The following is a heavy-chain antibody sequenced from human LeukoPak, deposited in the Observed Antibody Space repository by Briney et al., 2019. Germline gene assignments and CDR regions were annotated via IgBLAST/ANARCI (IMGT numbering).Heavy chain of an antibody. CDR1: GYTFTTYG. CDR2: ISAKNGNT. CDR3: AKLGVSGYFDY. Sequence: ASVKVSCEASGYTFTTYGITWVRQAPGQGLEWMGWISAKNGNTNYAQKFQGRVTMTTDTSTSTAYMELRGLRSDDAAVYYCAKLGVSGYFDYWGQGSLVTVSS. V-gene: IGHV1-18*04. J-gene: IGHJ4*02. D-gene: IGHD1-26*01.